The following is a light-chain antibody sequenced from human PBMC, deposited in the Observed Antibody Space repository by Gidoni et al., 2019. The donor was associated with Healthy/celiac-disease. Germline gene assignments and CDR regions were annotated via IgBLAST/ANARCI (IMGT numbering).Light chain of an antibody. J-gene: IGKJ2*01. Sequence: IVMTQSPATLSVSPGERATLSCRASQSVSSNLAWYQQKPGQAPRLLIYGADNRATGIPDRFSGSGSGTEFTLTISSLQSEDVAVYYCQQYNNWPPYTFGQGTKLEIK. CDR3: QQYNNWPPYT. V-gene: IGKV3-15*01. CDR1: QSVSSN. CDR2: GAD.